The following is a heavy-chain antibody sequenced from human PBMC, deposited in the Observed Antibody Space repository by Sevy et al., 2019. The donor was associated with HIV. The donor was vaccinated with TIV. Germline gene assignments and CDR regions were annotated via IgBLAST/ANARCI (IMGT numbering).Heavy chain of an antibody. CDR2: IDTAGDT. V-gene: IGHV3-13*01. J-gene: IGHJ4*02. CDR1: GFTFSRYD. Sequence: GGSLRLSCAASGFTFSRYDMHWVRQVTGKGLEWVSAIDTAGDTYYPGSVKGQFTISRENAKNSLYLQMNSLRAGDTAVYYCAREAAGGGLRYFDYWGQGTLVTVSS. D-gene: IGHD6-13*01. CDR3: AREAAGGGLRYFDY.